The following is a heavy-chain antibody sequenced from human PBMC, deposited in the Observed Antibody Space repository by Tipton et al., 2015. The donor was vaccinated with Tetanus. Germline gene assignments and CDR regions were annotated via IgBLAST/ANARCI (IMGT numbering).Heavy chain of an antibody. J-gene: IGHJ5*02. V-gene: IGHV4-39*01. Sequence: TLSLTCTVSGGSISSGVYYWGWLRQDPGKGLEWIGRISYSGNTAYNPPLKSRVAISVDTSKNQFSLKLTSVTAADTAVYYCARGEDQYKSGNHWGQGTPVIVSS. CDR2: ISYSGNT. CDR3: ARGEDQYKSGNH. CDR1: GGSISSGVYY. D-gene: IGHD1-1*01.